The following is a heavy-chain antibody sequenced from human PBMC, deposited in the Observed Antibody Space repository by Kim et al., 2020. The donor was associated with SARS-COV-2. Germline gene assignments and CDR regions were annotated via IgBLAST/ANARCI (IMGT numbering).Heavy chain of an antibody. V-gene: IGHV1-46*01. CDR1: GYTFTNYY. Sequence: ASVKVSFKASGYTFTNYYMHWVRQAPGQGLEWMGIINPSGADTRYAQKFQGRVTMTRDTSTSTVYMELYSLRSEDTAVYYCARDSYGSGYYYGMDVWGQG. CDR3: ARDSYGSGYYYGMDV. CDR2: INPSGADT. D-gene: IGHD3-10*01. J-gene: IGHJ6*02.